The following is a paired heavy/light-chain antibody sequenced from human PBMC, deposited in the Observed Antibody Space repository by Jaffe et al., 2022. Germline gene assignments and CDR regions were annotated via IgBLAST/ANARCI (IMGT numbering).Light chain of an antibody. J-gene: IGLJ2*01. V-gene: IGLV1-51*02. CDR3: GTWDSSLSVV. CDR2: ENN. CDR1: SSNIGNNY. Sequence: QSVLTQPPSVSAAPGQKVTISCSGSSSNIGNNYVSWYQQLPGTAPKLLIYENNKRPSGIPDRFSGSKSGTSATLGITGLQTGDEADYYCGTWDSSLSVVFGGGTKLTVL.
Heavy chain of an antibody. V-gene: IGHV1-69*01. D-gene: IGHD3-3*01. CDR1: GGTFSSYA. CDR3: ARVGIYDFWSGYRYYYYYMDV. CDR2: IIPIFGTA. Sequence: QVQLVQSGAEVKKPGSSVKVSCKASGGTFSSYAISWVRQAPGQGLEWMGGIIPIFGTANYAQKFQGRVTITADESTSTAYMELSSLRSEDTAVYYCARVGIYDFWSGYRYYYYYMDVWGKGTTVTVSS. J-gene: IGHJ6*03.